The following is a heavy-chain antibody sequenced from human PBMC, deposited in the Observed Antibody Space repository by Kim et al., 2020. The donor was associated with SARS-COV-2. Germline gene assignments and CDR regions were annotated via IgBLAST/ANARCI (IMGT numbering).Heavy chain of an antibody. CDR2: IYPGDSDT. CDR3: ARHGGHYYDSSGLFDY. V-gene: IGHV5-51*01. CDR1: GYSFTNYW. D-gene: IGHD3-22*01. Sequence: GESLKISCKGSGYSFTNYWIGWVRQMPGKGLEWMGIIYPGDSDTRYSPSFQGQVTISADKSISTAYLQWSSLKASDTAMYYCARHGGHYYDSSGLFDYWGQGTPVPVSS. J-gene: IGHJ4*02.